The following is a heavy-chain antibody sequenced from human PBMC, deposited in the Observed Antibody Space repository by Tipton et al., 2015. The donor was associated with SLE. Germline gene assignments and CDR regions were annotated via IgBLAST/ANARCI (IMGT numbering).Heavy chain of an antibody. D-gene: IGHD3-10*01. V-gene: IGHV3-23*01. CDR2: ISGSGGST. CDR3: ADITMVQGPRGY. J-gene: IGHJ4*02. Sequence: SLRLSCAASGFTFSSYAMSWVRQAPGKGLEWVSAISGSGGSTYYADSVKGRFTISRDNSKNTLYLQMNSLRAEDTAVYYCADITMVQGPRGYWGQGTLVTVSS. CDR1: GFTFSSYA.